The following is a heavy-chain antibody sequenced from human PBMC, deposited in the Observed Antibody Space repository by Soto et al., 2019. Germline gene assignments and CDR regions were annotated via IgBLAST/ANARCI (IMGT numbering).Heavy chain of an antibody. CDR2: IYSGGST. CDR3: TRRLMAAGPVEYIQH. Sequence: GGSLRLSCAASGFTVSSNYMSWVRQAPGKGLEWVSVIYSGGSTYYADSVKGRFTISRDNSKNTLYLQMNSLRAEDTAVYYCTRRLMAAGPVEYIQHSGQGTLVTVSS. V-gene: IGHV3-53*01. CDR1: GFTVSSNY. D-gene: IGHD6-19*01. J-gene: IGHJ1*01.